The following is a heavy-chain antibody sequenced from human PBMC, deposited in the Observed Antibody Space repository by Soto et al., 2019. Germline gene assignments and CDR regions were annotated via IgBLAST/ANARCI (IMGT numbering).Heavy chain of an antibody. D-gene: IGHD2-2*01. CDR2: MNPNSGNT. V-gene: IGHV1-8*01. CDR1: GYTFTSYD. J-gene: IGHJ5*02. Sequence: ASVKVSCKASGYTFTSYDINWVRQATGQGLEWMGWMNPNSGNTGYAQKFQGRVTMTRNTSISTAYMELSSLRSEDTAVYYCARGRSPTRSIVLVPAANKNWFDPWGQGTLVT. CDR3: ARGRSPTRSIVLVPAANKNWFDP.